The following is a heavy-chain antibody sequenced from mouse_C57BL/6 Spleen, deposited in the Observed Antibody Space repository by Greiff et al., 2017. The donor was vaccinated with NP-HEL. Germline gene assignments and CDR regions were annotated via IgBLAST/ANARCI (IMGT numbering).Heavy chain of an antibody. D-gene: IGHD1-1*01. Sequence: QVQLQQPGAELVKPGASVKLSCKASGYTFTSYWMHWVKQRPGQGLEWIGMIHPNSGSTNYNEKFKSKATLTVDKSSSTAYMQLSSLTSEDSAVYYCEALYYYGSSPFAYWGQGTLVTVSA. J-gene: IGHJ3*01. CDR3: EALYYYGSSPFAY. CDR1: GYTFTSYW. V-gene: IGHV1-64*01. CDR2: IHPNSGST.